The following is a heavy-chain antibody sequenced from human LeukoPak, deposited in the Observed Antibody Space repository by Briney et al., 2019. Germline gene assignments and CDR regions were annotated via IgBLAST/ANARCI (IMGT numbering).Heavy chain of an antibody. Sequence: ASVKVSCKASGYTFTSYGISWVRQAPGQRLECMGWISAYNGNTNYAQKLQGRVTMTTDTPTSTAYMELRSLRSDDTAVYYCASAWRGSGWTFDYWGQGTLVTVSS. V-gene: IGHV1-18*01. D-gene: IGHD6-19*01. CDR1: GYTFTSYG. CDR2: ISAYNGNT. J-gene: IGHJ4*02. CDR3: ASAWRGSGWTFDY.